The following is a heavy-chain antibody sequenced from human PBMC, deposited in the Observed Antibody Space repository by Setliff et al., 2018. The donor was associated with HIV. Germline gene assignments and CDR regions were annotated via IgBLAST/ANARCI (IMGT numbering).Heavy chain of an antibody. CDR1: GGSISSGSYY. V-gene: IGHV4-61*09. D-gene: IGHD2-15*01. J-gene: IGHJ3*02. Sequence: TLSLTCTSSGGSISSGSYYWSWIRQPAGKGLEWIGHIYTSGSTNYNPSLKSRVTISVDTSKNQFSLKLSSVTAADTAVYYCARASSRLNCSGGSCYRAPYAFDIWGQGTMVTVSS. CDR3: ARASSRLNCSGGSCYRAPYAFDI. CDR2: IYTSGST.